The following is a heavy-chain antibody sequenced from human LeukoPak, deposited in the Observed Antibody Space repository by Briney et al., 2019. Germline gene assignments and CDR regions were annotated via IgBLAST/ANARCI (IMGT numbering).Heavy chain of an antibody. V-gene: IGHV4-4*09. CDR1: GGSISSYY. Sequence: PSETLSLTCTVSGGSISSYYWSWIRQPPGKELEWIGYIYTSVSTNSNPSLKSRVTISVDTSKNQFSLKLSSVTAADTAVYYCASGHYDYVWGSYRPFDYWGQGTLVTVSS. CDR2: IYTSVST. D-gene: IGHD3-16*02. J-gene: IGHJ4*02. CDR3: ASGHYDYVWGSYRPFDY.